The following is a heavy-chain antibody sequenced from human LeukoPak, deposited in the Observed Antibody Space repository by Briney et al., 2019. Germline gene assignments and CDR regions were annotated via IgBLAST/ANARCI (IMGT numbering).Heavy chain of an antibody. CDR3: ASGSTSRSAAAFDI. D-gene: IGHD2-2*01. V-gene: IGHV4-59*12. CDR1: GGSISSYY. CDR2: IYYSGST. Sequence: SETLSLTCTVSGGSISSYYWSWIRQPPGKGLEWIGYIYYSGSTNYNPSLKSRVTISVDTSKNQFSLKLSSVTAADTAVYYCASGSTSRSAAAFDIWGQGTMVTVSS. J-gene: IGHJ3*02.